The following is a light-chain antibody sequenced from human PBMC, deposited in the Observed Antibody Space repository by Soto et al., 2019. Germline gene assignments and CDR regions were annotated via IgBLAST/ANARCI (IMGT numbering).Light chain of an antibody. Sequence: IQLTQSPSSLSASVGDRVTITCRASQGISSYLAWYQQKPGKAPELLIYAASTLQSGVASRFSGSGSGTDFTLTISSLQPEDCATYFCQQLNRFPPTFGPGTKVDIK. J-gene: IGKJ3*01. CDR1: QGISSY. V-gene: IGKV1-9*01. CDR3: QQLNRFPPT. CDR2: AAS.